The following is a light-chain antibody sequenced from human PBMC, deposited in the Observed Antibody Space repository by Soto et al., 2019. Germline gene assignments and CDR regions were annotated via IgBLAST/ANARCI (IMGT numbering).Light chain of an antibody. CDR1: QSVSSSY. CDR2: GAS. J-gene: IGKJ1*01. V-gene: IGKV3-20*01. CDR3: QQYGSSPWT. Sequence: EIVLTQSPGTLSLSPGERATLSCRASQSVSSSYLAWYQQKPGQAPRPLIYGASRRAIGIPDRFSVSGSGTDFTLTISRLEPEDFAVYYCQQYGSSPWTFGQGTKVEIK.